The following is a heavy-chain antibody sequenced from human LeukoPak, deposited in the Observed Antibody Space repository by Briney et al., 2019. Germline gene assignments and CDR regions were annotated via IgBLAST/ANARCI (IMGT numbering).Heavy chain of an antibody. CDR3: ARDYRLTQIQD. CDR2: IYHSGST. Sequence: PSGTLSLTCAVSGGSISSSNWWSWVRQPPGKGLEWIGEIYHSGSTYYNPSLKSRVTISVERPKNQFSLKVSSVTAADTAVYYCARDYRLTQIQDWGQGTLVTVSS. D-gene: IGHD1-26*01. V-gene: IGHV4-4*02. CDR1: GGSISSSNW. J-gene: IGHJ1*01.